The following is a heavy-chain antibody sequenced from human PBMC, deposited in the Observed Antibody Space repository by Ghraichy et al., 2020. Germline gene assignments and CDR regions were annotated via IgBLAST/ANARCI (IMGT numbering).Heavy chain of an antibody. CDR2: IYYSGST. CDR3: ARHKWQWLAYFDY. J-gene: IGHJ4*02. CDR1: GGSISSSSYY. Sequence: SETLSLTCTVSGGSISSSSYYWGWIRQPPGKGLEWIGSIYYSGSTYYNPSLKSRVTISVDTSKNQFSLKLSSVTAADTAVYYCARHKWQWLAYFDYWGQGTLVTVSS. V-gene: IGHV4-39*07. D-gene: IGHD6-19*01.